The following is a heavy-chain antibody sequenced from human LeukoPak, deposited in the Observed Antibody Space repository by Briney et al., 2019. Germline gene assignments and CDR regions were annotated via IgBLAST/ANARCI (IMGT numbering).Heavy chain of an antibody. CDR1: GGSISSSNW. D-gene: IGHD7-27*01. Sequence: PSGTLSLTCAVSGGSISSSNWWSWVRQPPGKGLEWIGEIYHSGSTNYNPSLKSRVTISVDTSKNQFSLKLSSVTAADTAVYYCARLRGLTGDPFDYWGQGTLVTVSS. CDR3: ARLRGLTGDPFDY. CDR2: IYHSGST. J-gene: IGHJ4*02. V-gene: IGHV4-4*02.